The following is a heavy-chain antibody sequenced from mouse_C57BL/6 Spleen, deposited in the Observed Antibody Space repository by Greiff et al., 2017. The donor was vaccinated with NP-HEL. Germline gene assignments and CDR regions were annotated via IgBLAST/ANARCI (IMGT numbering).Heavy chain of an antibody. CDR3: ARRDYYGSSLPYAMDY. V-gene: IGHV1-81*01. CDR2: IYPRSGNT. J-gene: IGHJ4*01. Sequence: VQLQQSGAELARPGASVKLSCKASGYTFTSYGISWVKQRTGQGLEWIGEIYPRSGNTYYNEKFKGKATLTADKSSSTAYMELRSLTSEDSAVYFCARRDYYGSSLPYAMDYWGQGTSVTVSS. CDR1: GYTFTSYG. D-gene: IGHD1-1*01.